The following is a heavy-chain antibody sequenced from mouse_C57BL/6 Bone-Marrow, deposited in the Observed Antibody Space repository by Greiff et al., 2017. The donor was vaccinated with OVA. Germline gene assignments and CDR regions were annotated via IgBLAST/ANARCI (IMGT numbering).Heavy chain of an antibody. CDR3: TDPLGAY. Sequence: EVKLQQSGAELVRPGASVTLSCKASGYTFTSYWMHWVKQRPGQGLEWIGAIYPGNSDTSYNQKFKGKAKLTAVTSASTAYMELRSLTNEDSAVYYCTDPLGAYWGQGTLVTVSA. V-gene: IGHV1-5*01. D-gene: IGHD4-1*01. J-gene: IGHJ3*01. CDR2: IYPGNSDT. CDR1: GYTFTSYW.